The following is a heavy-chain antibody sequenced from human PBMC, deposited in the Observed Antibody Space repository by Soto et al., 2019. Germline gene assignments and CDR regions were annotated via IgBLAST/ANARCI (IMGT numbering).Heavy chain of an antibody. V-gene: IGHV4-39*01. Sequence: SETLSLTCTVSGGSVTNSSYYWGWIRQSPGKGLEWIGSVYYRGRSYSKSSVKSRVTISVDTSKNQFSLNLTSVTASDTAVYFCVPQQTTLITQAHFDYWGRGALLTVSS. CDR2: VYYRGRS. J-gene: IGHJ4*02. CDR1: GGSVTNSSYY. D-gene: IGHD1-20*01. CDR3: VPQQTTLITQAHFDY.